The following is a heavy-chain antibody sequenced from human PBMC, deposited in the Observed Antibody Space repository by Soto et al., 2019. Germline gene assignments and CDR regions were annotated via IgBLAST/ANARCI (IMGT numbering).Heavy chain of an antibody. CDR1: GGSFSGYY. D-gene: IGHD3-22*01. J-gene: IGHJ5*02. V-gene: IGHV4-34*01. Sequence: PSETLSLTCAVYGGSFSGYYWSWIRQPPGKGLEWIGEINHSGSTNYNPSLKSRVTISVDTSKNQFSLKLSSVTAADTALYYCARIRGNYYDSSEFDPWGQGTLVTVSS. CDR2: INHSGST. CDR3: ARIRGNYYDSSEFDP.